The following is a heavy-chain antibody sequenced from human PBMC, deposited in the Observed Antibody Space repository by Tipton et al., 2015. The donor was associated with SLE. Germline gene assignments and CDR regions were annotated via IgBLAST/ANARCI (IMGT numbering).Heavy chain of an antibody. CDR1: GYSISSGYY. V-gene: IGHV4-38-2*01. CDR3: ARGRLRCDS. J-gene: IGHJ4*02. D-gene: IGHD5-12*01. Sequence: TLSLTCAVSGYSISSGYYWGWIRQPPGKGLEWIGMIYHSGSTYYNPPLKSRVTISVDTSKNQFSLKLSSVTAADTAVYFCARGRLRCDSWGQGNLVTVSS. CDR2: IYHSGST.